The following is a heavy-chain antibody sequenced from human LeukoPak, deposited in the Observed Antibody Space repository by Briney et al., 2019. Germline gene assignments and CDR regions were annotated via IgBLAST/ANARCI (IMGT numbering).Heavy chain of an antibody. CDR2: IYSGGST. Sequence: GGSLRLSCAASGFTVSSNYMSWVRQAPGKGLEWVSVIYSGGSTYYADSVKGRFTISRDNSKNMLYLQMNSLRAEDTAVYYCAKPYYYGSRSYMDYWGQGTLVTVSS. V-gene: IGHV3-66*02. CDR1: GFTVSSNY. CDR3: AKPYYYGSRSYMDY. D-gene: IGHD3-10*01. J-gene: IGHJ4*02.